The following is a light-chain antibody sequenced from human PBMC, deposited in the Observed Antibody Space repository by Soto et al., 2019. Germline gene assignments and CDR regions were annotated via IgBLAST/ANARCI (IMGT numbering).Light chain of an antibody. J-gene: IGKJ3*01. V-gene: IGKV1-5*03. CDR2: KAS. CDR1: QSISSR. Sequence: DIQMTQSPPTLSASVGDRVTITCRASQSISSRLAWYQQKPGRAPKLLIYKASSLESGVPSRFSGSGSGTEFTLTISSLQPDDFATYYRQQYNSYSSFGPGTKVDIK. CDR3: QQYNSYSS.